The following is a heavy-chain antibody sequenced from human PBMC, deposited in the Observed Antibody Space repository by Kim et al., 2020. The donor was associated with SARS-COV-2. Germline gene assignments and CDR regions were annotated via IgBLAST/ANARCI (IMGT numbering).Heavy chain of an antibody. V-gene: IGHV3-48*03. J-gene: IGHJ4*02. Sequence: GGSLRLSCAASGFTFSSYEMNWVRQAPGKGLEWVSYISSSGSTIYYADSVKGRFTISRDNAKNSLYLQMNSLRAEDTAVYYCARDRDRIVGATAYFDYWGQGTLVTVSS. CDR2: ISSSGSTI. CDR3: ARDRDRIVGATAYFDY. D-gene: IGHD1-26*01. CDR1: GFTFSSYE.